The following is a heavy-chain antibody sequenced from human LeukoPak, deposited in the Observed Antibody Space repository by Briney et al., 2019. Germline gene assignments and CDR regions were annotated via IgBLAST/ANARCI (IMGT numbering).Heavy chain of an antibody. CDR1: GFTVSSNY. V-gene: IGHV3-30*18. CDR3: AKRGGMVTVDWRALDI. CDR2: ISKDGNNK. J-gene: IGHJ3*02. Sequence: GGSLRLSCAASGFTVSSNYMSWVRQAPGKGLEWVAAISKDGNNKYYADSVKGRFTISRDNYKSTLYLQMSDLTDEDTAVYYCAKRGGMVTVDWRALDIWGQGTLVTVSS. D-gene: IGHD2-21*02.